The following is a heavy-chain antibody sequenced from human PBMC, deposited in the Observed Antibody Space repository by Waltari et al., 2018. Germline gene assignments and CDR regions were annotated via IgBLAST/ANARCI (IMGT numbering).Heavy chain of an antibody. D-gene: IGHD4-17*01. CDR2: IWYDGDEK. Sequence: QVQLVESGGGVVQPGKSLRLSCAASGFDFSSYGMHWVRQAPGKGVEWVSFIWYDGDEKYYADSVKGRFTISRDNSKNTVFLRMDNLRVEDTAVYYCARLGDGDYYYYYYYYMDVWGKGTAVTVSS. J-gene: IGHJ6*03. V-gene: IGHV3-33*01. CDR1: GFDFSSYG. CDR3: ARLGDGDYYYYYYYYMDV.